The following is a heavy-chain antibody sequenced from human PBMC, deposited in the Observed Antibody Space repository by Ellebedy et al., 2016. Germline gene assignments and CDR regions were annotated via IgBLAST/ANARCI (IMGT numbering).Heavy chain of an antibody. D-gene: IGHD1-14*01. J-gene: IGHJ6*03. V-gene: IGHV3-23*01. CDR3: AKDPAPGGKSDYYYYMDV. CDR1: GFTFDDHG. CDR2: ITDSGGST. Sequence: GGSLRLSXAASGFTFDDHGMSWVRQAPGKGLEWVSTITDSGGSTYYADSVRGRFTISRDNSKNTLYLQMNNLRAEDTAMYYCAKDPAPGGKSDYYYYMDVWGKGTTVTVSS.